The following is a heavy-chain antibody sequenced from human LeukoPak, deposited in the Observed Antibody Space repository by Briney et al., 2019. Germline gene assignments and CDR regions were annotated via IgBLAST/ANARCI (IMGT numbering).Heavy chain of an antibody. J-gene: IGHJ3*02. CDR3: AKAALDAFDI. CDR2: ISWNSDTI. V-gene: IGHV3-9*01. CDR1: GFTLDDYA. Sequence: PGGSLRLSCAASGFTLDDYAMHWVRQAPGKGLEWVSGISWNSDTIGYADSVKGRFTISRDNAKNSLYLQLNSLRAEDTALYYCAKAALDAFDIWGQGTMVTVSS.